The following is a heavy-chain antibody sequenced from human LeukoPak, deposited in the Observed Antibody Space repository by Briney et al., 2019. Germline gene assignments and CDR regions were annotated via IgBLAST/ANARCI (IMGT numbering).Heavy chain of an antibody. J-gene: IGHJ5*02. Sequence: PSETLSLTCAVYGGSFSGYCWSWIRQPPGKGLEWIGEINHSGSTNYNPSLKSRVTISVDTSKNQFSLKLSSVTAADTAVYYCARGLWGRWFDPWGQGTLVTVSS. D-gene: IGHD2-21*01. CDR3: ARGLWGRWFDP. CDR1: GGSFSGYC. CDR2: INHSGST. V-gene: IGHV4-34*01.